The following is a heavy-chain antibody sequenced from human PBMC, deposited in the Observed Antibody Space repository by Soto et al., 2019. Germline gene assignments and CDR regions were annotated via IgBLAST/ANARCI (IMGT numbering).Heavy chain of an antibody. D-gene: IGHD5-18*01. J-gene: IGHJ4*02. CDR2: ISSSISYI. CDR1: GFTFSSYS. CDR3: ARVRGYSYGYVDY. V-gene: IGHV3-21*01. Sequence: PGGSLRLSCAASGFTFSSYSMNWVRQAPGKGLEWVSSISSSISYIYYADSVKGRFTISRDNAKNSLYLQMNSLRAEDTAVYYCARVRGYSYGYVDYWGQGTLVTVSS.